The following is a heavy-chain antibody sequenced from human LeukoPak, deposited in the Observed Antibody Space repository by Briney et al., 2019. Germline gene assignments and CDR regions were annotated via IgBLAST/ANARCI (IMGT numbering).Heavy chain of an antibody. D-gene: IGHD1-26*01. CDR3: AKGAGWWEPQAYYYYYMDV. V-gene: IGHV3-9*03. J-gene: IGHJ6*03. Sequence: SGSSLRLSCAPSAFTFDVYAMQWVPQTPRGGVEGVSGISCKSGSIGYADSVKGRFTISRDNAKNSLYLQMNSLRAEDMALYYCAKGAGWWEPQAYYYYYMDVWGKGTTVTVSS. CDR1: AFTFDVYA. CDR2: ISCKSGSI.